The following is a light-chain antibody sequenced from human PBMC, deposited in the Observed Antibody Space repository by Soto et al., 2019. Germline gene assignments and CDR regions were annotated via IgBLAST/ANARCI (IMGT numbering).Light chain of an antibody. CDR1: SSDVGGYNY. Sequence: QSVLTQPASVSGSPGQSITISCTGTSSDVGGYNYVSWYQQHPGKAPKLMIYDVSNRPSGVSNRFSGSKSGNTASLTISGLQAEDDADYYCSSYTSSSTYVFGCGTKVTVL. CDR3: SSYTSSSTYV. J-gene: IGLJ1*01. CDR2: DVS. V-gene: IGLV2-14*01.